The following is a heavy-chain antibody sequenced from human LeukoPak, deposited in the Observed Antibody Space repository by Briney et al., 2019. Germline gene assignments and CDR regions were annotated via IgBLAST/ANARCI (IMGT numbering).Heavy chain of an antibody. CDR2: IYHSGST. Sequence: SQTLSLTCPVSGGSISSGGYSWSWIRQPPGKGLEWIGYIYHSGSTYYNPSLKSRVTISVDRSKNQFSLKLSSVTAADTAVYYCARGTGIAAAGYYFDYWGQGTPVTVSS. CDR1: GGSISSGGYS. V-gene: IGHV4-30-2*01. J-gene: IGHJ4*02. D-gene: IGHD6-13*01. CDR3: ARGTGIAAAGYYFDY.